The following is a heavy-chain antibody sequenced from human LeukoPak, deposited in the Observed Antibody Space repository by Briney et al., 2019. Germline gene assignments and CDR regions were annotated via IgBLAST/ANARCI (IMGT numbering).Heavy chain of an antibody. J-gene: IGHJ3*02. CDR2: IYHSGST. D-gene: IGHD5-24*01. CDR1: GYSISSGYY. Sequence: KPSGTLSLTCTVSGYSISSGYYWGWIRQPPGTGLEWIGSIYHSGSTYYNPSLKSRVTISVDTSKNQFSLKLSSVTAADTAVYYCAREPRVATIRDAFDIWGQGTMVTVSS. V-gene: IGHV4-38-2*02. CDR3: AREPRVATIRDAFDI.